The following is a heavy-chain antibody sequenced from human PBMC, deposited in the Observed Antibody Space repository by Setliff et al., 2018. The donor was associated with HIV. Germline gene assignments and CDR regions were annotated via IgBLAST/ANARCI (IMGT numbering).Heavy chain of an antibody. CDR1: GDSISNYY. CDR2: IYYSGST. J-gene: IGHJ5*02. V-gene: IGHV4-59*12. Sequence: SETLSLTCTVSGDSISNYYWSWIRQPPGKGLEWIGHIYYSGSTDYNPSLTSRVIISVDPSKNQFTLMLNSVTAADTAVYYCASQPYNSGWFGGWFDPWGQGTLFTVSS. D-gene: IGHD6-19*01. CDR3: ASQPYNSGWFGGWFDP.